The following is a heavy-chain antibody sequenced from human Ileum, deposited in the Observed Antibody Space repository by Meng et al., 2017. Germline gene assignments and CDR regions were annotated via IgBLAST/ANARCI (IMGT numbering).Heavy chain of an antibody. Sequence: VAVVQSGAEVKKPGASVKVPCKASGYTFSSYDINWVRQATGQGLEWMGWMNPNSGNTNYAQKFHGRVTMTRNTSINTAYLELSSLISEDTAIYYCAGRRPYGDYPISNYWGQGTLVTVSS. CDR3: AGRRPYGDYPISNY. D-gene: IGHD4-17*01. CDR2: MNPNSGNT. CDR1: GYTFSSYD. V-gene: IGHV1-8*01. J-gene: IGHJ4*02.